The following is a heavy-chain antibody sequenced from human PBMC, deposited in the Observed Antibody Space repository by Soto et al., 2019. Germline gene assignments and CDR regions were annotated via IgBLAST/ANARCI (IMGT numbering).Heavy chain of an antibody. Sequence: EVQLVESGGGLIQPGGSLRLSCAASEFSVEYNYMSWVRQAPGKGLEWVSVIYSDGTTHYAASVKGRFTISRDKSKNTLSLQMNSLRAEDTAVYYCARTRYSGSYVPYYFDYWGQGALVTVSS. CDR2: IYSDGTT. J-gene: IGHJ4*02. V-gene: IGHV3-53*01. D-gene: IGHD1-26*01. CDR3: ARTRYSGSYVPYYFDY. CDR1: EFSVEYNY.